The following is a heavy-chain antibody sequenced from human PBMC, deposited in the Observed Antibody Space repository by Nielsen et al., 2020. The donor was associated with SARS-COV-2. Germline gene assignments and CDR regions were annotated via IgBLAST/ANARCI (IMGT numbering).Heavy chain of an antibody. V-gene: IGHV5-51*01. D-gene: IGHD1/OR15-1a*01. CDR1: GYSFTSYW. J-gene: IGHJ5*02. CDR2: IYPGDSDT. Sequence: KVSCKGSGYSFTSYWIGWVRQMPGKGLEWMGIIYPGDSDTRYSPSFQDQVTISADKSISTAYLQWSSLKASDTAMYYCAKRNKAWFDPWGQGTLVTVSS. CDR3: AKRNKAWFDP.